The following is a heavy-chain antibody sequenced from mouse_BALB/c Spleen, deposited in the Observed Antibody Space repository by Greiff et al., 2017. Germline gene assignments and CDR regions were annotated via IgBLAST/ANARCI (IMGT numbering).Heavy chain of an antibody. J-gene: IGHJ3*01. V-gene: IGHV1-80*01. D-gene: IGHD2-1*01. CDR2: IYPGDGDT. CDR1: GYAFSSYW. CDR3: ARWDEGYGNWFAY. Sequence: VKLVESGAELVRPGSSVKISCKASGYAFSSYWMNWVKQRPGQGLEWIGQIYPGDGDTNYNGKFKGKATLTADKSSSTAYMQLSSLTSEDSAVYFCARWDEGYGNWFAYWGQGTLVTVSA.